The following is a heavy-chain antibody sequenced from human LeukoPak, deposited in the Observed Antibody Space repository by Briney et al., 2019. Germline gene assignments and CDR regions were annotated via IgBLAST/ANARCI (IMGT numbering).Heavy chain of an antibody. CDR1: GYTFTDYE. V-gene: IGHV1-8*01. J-gene: IGHJ4*02. CDR3: ARNPSRSDTYFDL. Sequence: ASVKVSCKVSGYTFTDYEINWVRQASGQGLEWMGWTNPSSRNRAYAPKFEGRVTMTTDTSTSTAYMELRSLTSEDTAVYYCARNPSRSDTYFDLWGQGTLVTVSS. D-gene: IGHD5-18*01. CDR2: TNPSSRNR.